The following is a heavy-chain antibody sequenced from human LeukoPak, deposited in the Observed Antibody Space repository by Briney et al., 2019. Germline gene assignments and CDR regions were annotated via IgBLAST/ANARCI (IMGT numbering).Heavy chain of an antibody. Sequence: PGRSLRLSCVASGFTFDDYAMHWVRQAPGKGLEWVSGISWNSGNIGYGDSVKGRFTISRDNAKNSLYLQMNSLRAEDTAVYYCAKDRTPLRLGQLSPWGQGTLVTVSS. J-gene: IGHJ5*02. CDR2: ISWNSGNI. D-gene: IGHD3-16*02. CDR3: AKDRTPLRLGQLSP. V-gene: IGHV3-9*01. CDR1: GFTFDDYA.